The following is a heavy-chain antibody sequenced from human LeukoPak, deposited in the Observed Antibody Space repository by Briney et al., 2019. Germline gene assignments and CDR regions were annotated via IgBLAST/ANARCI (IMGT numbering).Heavy chain of an antibody. CDR3: ARGKAAAGTGWYYYYGMDV. CDR1: GVSFSGYY. D-gene: IGHD6-13*01. V-gene: IGHV4-34*01. Sequence: SETLSLTCAVYGVSFSGYYWSWIRQPPGKGLEWIGEINHSGSTNYNPSLKSRVTISVDTSKNQFSLELSSVTAADTAVYYCARGKAAAGTGWYYYYGMDVWGQGTTVTVSS. CDR2: INHSGST. J-gene: IGHJ6*02.